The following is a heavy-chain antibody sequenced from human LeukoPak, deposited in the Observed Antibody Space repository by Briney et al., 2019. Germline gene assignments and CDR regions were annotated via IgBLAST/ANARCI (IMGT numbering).Heavy chain of an antibody. D-gene: IGHD3-22*01. CDR2: ISGSGAGT. CDR3: ARGESITVIVDSFDI. Sequence: GGSLRLSCAASGFTFSSYGMHWVRQAPGKGLEWVSAISGSGAGTYYADSVTGRFTISRDNSKNTQYLQMNSLRPEDTAVYYCARGESITVIVDSFDIWGQGTMVTVSS. CDR1: GFTFSSYG. J-gene: IGHJ3*02. V-gene: IGHV3-NL1*01.